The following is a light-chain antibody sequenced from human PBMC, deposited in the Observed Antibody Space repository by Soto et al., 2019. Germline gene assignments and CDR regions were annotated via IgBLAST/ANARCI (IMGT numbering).Light chain of an antibody. CDR3: QQYNTYAN. Sequence: DIQMTQSPSTLSGSVGDIVTITCRAIQTISSWLAWYQQKPGKAPKLLIYKASTLKSGVPSRFSGSGSGTEFTLTISSLQPDDFATYFCQQYNTYANFGQGTRLEIK. V-gene: IGKV1-5*03. CDR2: KAS. J-gene: IGKJ5*01. CDR1: QTISSW.